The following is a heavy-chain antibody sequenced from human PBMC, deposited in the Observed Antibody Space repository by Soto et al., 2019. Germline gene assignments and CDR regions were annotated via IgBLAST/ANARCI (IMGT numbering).Heavy chain of an antibody. D-gene: IGHD5-12*01. Sequence: ASVKVSCKASGYTFTSYGISWVRQAPGQGLEWMGWISAYNGNTNYAQKLQGRVTMTTDTSTSTAYMELRSLRSDDTAVYYCARGNIVVRRDAYYFDYWGQGTLVTVSS. CDR1: GYTFTSYG. V-gene: IGHV1-18*01. CDR2: ISAYNGNT. J-gene: IGHJ4*02. CDR3: ARGNIVVRRDAYYFDY.